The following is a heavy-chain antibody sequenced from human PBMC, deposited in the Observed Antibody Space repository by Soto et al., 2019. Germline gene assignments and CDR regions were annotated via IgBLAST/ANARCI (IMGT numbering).Heavy chain of an antibody. D-gene: IGHD1-26*01. Sequence: LRLSCAASGFTFSSHAMHWVRQAPGKGLEWVAVISYDGSNKYYADSVKGRFTISRDNSKNTLYLQMNSLRAEDTAVYYCASGGWELLQDFDYWGQGTLVTVSS. CDR2: ISYDGSNK. CDR1: GFTFSSHA. V-gene: IGHV3-30-3*01. J-gene: IGHJ4*02. CDR3: ASGGWELLQDFDY.